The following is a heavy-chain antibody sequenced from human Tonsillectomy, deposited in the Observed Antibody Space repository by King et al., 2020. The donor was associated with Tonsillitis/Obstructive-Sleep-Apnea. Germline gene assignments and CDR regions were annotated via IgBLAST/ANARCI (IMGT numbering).Heavy chain of an antibody. D-gene: IGHD2-8*01. CDR2: IYYSGST. J-gene: IGHJ3*02. CDR1: GGSISSYY. V-gene: IGHV4-59*01. Sequence: VQLQESGPGLVKPSETLSLTCTVSGGSISSYYWSWIRQPPGKGLEWIGYIYYSGSTNYNPSVKSRVTISVDTSKYQFSLKLTSVTAADTAVYYCARDMVLEAGGDAFDIWGQGTMVTVSS. CDR3: ARDMVLEAGGDAFDI.